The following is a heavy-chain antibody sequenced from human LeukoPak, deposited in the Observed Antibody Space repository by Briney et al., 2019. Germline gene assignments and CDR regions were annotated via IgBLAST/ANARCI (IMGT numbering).Heavy chain of an antibody. CDR2: FDPEDGET. CDR3: ATLGATSNAYYYYYMDV. Sequence: ASVKVSCKVSGYTLTELSMHWVRQAPGKGLEWMGGFDPEDGETIYAQKFQGRVTMTEVTSTDTAYMELSSLRSEDTAVYYCATLGATSNAYYYYYMDVWGKGTTVTISS. J-gene: IGHJ6*03. CDR1: GYTLTELS. D-gene: IGHD1-26*01. V-gene: IGHV1-24*01.